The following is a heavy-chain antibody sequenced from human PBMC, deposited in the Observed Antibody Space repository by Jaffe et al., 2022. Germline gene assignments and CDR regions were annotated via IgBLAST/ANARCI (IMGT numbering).Heavy chain of an antibody. D-gene: IGHD3-10*01. CDR2: IYYSGST. Sequence: QVQLQESGPGLVKPSETLSLTCTVSGGSISSYYWSWIRQPPGKGLEWIGYIYYSGSTNYNPSLKSRVTISVDTSKNQFSLKLSSVTAADTAVYYCARDMGDYYGSGSHDAFDIWGQGTMVTVSS. CDR1: GGSISSYY. V-gene: IGHV4-59*01. J-gene: IGHJ3*02. CDR3: ARDMGDYYGSGSHDAFDI.